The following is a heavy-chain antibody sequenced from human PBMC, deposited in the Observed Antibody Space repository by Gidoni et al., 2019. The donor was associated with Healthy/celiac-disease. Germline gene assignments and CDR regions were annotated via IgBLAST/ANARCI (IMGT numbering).Heavy chain of an antibody. CDR1: GGPISSYY. CDR3: ARAKWATVGYWYFDL. V-gene: IGHV4-59*01. Sequence: QVQLQESGPGLVKPSETLSLTCTVSGGPISSYYWSWIRQPPGKGLEWIGYIYYSGSTNYNPSLKSRVTISVDTSKNQFSLKLSSVTAADTAVYYCARAKWATVGYWYFDLWGRGTLVTVSS. J-gene: IGHJ2*01. D-gene: IGHD4-17*01. CDR2: IYYSGST.